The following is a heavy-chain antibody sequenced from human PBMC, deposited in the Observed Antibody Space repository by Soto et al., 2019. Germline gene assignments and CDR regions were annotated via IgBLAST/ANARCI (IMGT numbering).Heavy chain of an antibody. D-gene: IGHD2-15*01. CDR3: TRSQEEDCSGGSCYSGLWYFDL. J-gene: IGHJ2*01. V-gene: IGHV3-73*01. CDR2: IRSKANSYAT. CDR1: GFTFIGSA. Sequence: PGGSLRLSCAASGFTFIGSAMHWVRQASGKGLEWVGRIRSKANSYATAYAASVKGRFTISRDDSKNTAYLQMNSLKTEDTAVYYCTRSQEEDCSGGSCYSGLWYFDLWGRGTLVTSPQ.